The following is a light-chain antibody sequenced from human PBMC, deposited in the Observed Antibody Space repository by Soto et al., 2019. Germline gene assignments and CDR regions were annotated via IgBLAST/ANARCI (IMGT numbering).Light chain of an antibody. V-gene: IGKV1-39*01. CDR2: AAS. J-gene: IGKJ1*01. Sequence: DIQMTQSPSSLSASLGDRVTITCRASQTISDFLNWYQHKPGKAPKLLIYAASSLQGGVPSRFSGSGSGTNFTLTISGLQSEDLATYFCQQSFSTPWTFGQGTKVDIK. CDR3: QQSFSTPWT. CDR1: QTISDF.